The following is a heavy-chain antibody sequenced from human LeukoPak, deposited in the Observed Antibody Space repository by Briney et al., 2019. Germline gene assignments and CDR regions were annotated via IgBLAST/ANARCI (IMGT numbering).Heavy chain of an antibody. Sequence: SVKVSCKASGYTFTSYYMHWVRQAPGQGLEWMGGIIPIFGTANYAQKFQGRVTITADKSTSTAYMELSSLRSEDTAVYYCARDLVAVAGFDPWGQGTLVTVSS. J-gene: IGHJ5*02. D-gene: IGHD6-19*01. CDR2: IIPIFGTA. V-gene: IGHV1-69*06. CDR1: GYTFTSYY. CDR3: ARDLVAVAGFDP.